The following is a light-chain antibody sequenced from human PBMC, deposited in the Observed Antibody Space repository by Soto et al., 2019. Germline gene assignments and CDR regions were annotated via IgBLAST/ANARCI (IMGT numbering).Light chain of an antibody. J-gene: IGKJ5*01. CDR2: DAS. V-gene: IGKV1-5*01. Sequence: IQMTQSPSTLSASFGDRVTITCRASQSISRWLAWYQQKPGKAPKALIYDASTLRSGVPSRFSGGGSGTEFTLTISSLEPEDFAVYYCQQRSAGVTFGQGTRLEI. CDR1: QSISRW. CDR3: QQRSAGVT.